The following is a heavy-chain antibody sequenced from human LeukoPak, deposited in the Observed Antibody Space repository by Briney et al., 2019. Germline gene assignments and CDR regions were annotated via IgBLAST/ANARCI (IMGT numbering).Heavy chain of an antibody. CDR3: ARDTLNGPFVISLDY. J-gene: IGHJ4*02. D-gene: IGHD3-9*01. CDR2: ISSDGHVE. V-gene: IGHV3-48*03. Sequence: GGSLRLSCAASGFTFSSYAMNWVHQAPGKGLEWVSHISSDGHVETYVDSVRGRFTMSRDNAKNFLFRQMNGLRAEDTAVYYCARDTLNGPFVISLDYWGQGALVTVSS. CDR1: GFTFSSYA.